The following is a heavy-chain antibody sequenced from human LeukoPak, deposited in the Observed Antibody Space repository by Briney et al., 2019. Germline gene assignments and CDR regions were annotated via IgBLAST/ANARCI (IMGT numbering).Heavy chain of an antibody. CDR3: ARANRDFDS. Sequence: HTVALTRAISGHIVSTKSAAGTSIRRSPSRGLGLVGRTQYRSKWYPDYAPSVQSRITITPDTYKNEFCLHLNSVTPEDTAVYYRARANRDFDSWGQGTLVTVSS. J-gene: IGHJ5*01. D-gene: IGHD2-21*02. CDR2: TQYRSKWYP. CDR1: GHIVSTKSAA. V-gene: IGHV6-1*01.